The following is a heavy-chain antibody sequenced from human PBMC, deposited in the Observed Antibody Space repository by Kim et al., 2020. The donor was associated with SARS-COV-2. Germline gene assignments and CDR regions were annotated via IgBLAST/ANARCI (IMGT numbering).Heavy chain of an antibody. J-gene: IGHJ3*02. Sequence: PSLQRRVTTSVDTSKNRFSLKLGSVTAADTAVYYCARTLRFWEWLNAFDIWGQGTMVTVSS. CDR3: ARTLRFWEWLNAFDI. V-gene: IGHV4-59*01. D-gene: IGHD3-3*01.